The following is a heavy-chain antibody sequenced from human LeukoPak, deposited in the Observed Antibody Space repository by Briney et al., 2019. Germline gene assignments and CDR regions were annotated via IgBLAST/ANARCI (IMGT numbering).Heavy chain of an antibody. Sequence: ASVKVSCKASGGTFSSYAISWVRQAPGQGLEWMGGITPIFGTANYAQKFQGRVTITAVESMSTAYMELSSLRSEDTAVYYCARGWLAETTVVTPYNYWGQGTLVTVPS. D-gene: IGHD4-23*01. J-gene: IGHJ4*02. CDR2: ITPIFGTA. CDR3: ARGWLAETTVVTPYNY. CDR1: GGTFSSYA. V-gene: IGHV1-69*01.